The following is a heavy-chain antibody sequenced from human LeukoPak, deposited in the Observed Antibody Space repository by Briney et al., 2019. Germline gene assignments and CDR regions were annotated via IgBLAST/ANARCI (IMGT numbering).Heavy chain of an antibody. Sequence: SVKVSCKASGGTFSSYAISWVRQAPGQGLEWMGGISPIFGTANYAQKFQGRVTITADESTSTAYMELSSLRSEDTAVYYCASRPHDFWSALAYIAFDIWGQGTMVTVSS. CDR2: ISPIFGTA. J-gene: IGHJ3*02. D-gene: IGHD3-3*01. V-gene: IGHV1-69*01. CDR1: GGTFSSYA. CDR3: ASRPHDFWSALAYIAFDI.